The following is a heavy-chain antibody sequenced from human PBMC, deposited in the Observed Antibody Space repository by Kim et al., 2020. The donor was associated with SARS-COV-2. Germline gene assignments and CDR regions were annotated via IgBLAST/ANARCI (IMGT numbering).Heavy chain of an antibody. D-gene: IGHD5-18*01. CDR1: GFTFSSYW. V-gene: IGHV3-7*01. Sequence: GGSLRLSCAASGFTFSSYWMSWVRQAPGKGLEWVANIKQDGSEKYYVDSVKGRLTISRDNAKNSLYLQMNSLRAEDTAVYYCARREGWIQLWLGAFDIWGQGTMVTVSS. J-gene: IGHJ3*02. CDR3: ARREGWIQLWLGAFDI. CDR2: IKQDGSEK.